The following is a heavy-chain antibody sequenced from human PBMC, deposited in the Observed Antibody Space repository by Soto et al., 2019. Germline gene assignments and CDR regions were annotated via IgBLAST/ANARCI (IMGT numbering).Heavy chain of an antibody. CDR1: GFSLSTSGVG. CDR3: AHRRGGYNWDGGDFDY. CDR2: IYWDDDK. Sequence: QITLKESGPTLVKPTQTLTVTCTFSGFSLSTSGVGVGWIRQPPGKPPECLAFIYWDDDKRYNPTLRSRLTISRDTSRNQVVLTMSNVDPMDTATYYCAHRRGGYNWDGGDFDYGGQGTLITVSA. J-gene: IGHJ4*02. D-gene: IGHD1-20*01. V-gene: IGHV2-5*02.